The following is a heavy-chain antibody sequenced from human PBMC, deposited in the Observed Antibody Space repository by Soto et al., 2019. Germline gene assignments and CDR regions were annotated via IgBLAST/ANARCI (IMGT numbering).Heavy chain of an antibody. D-gene: IGHD2-15*01. CDR2: IDPSSGTT. Sequence: EASVKVSCKPSGYSFTNFYVHWVRQAPGQGLEWMGIIDPSSGTTSYTQKFQGRVTMTRDTSMSTVYMELSSLRSEDTAVYYCARGAVVVPNGLIAGMDVWGLGTTVTVSS. J-gene: IGHJ6*02. CDR3: ARGAVVVPNGLIAGMDV. CDR1: GYSFTNFY. V-gene: IGHV1-46*01.